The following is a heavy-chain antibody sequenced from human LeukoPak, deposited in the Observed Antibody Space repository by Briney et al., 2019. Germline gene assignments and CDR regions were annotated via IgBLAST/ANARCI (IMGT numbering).Heavy chain of an antibody. CDR2: INAYNGNT. V-gene: IGHV1-18*01. Sequence: ASVKVSCKASGYSFTSYAISWVRQAPGQGLEWMGWINAYNGNTNYAQKLQGRVTVTTDTSTTTAYMELRSLRSDDTAVYYSARDLHDTSGCSVYWGQGTLVTVSS. J-gene: IGHJ4*02. CDR1: GYSFTSYA. D-gene: IGHD6-19*01. CDR3: ARDLHDTSGCSVY.